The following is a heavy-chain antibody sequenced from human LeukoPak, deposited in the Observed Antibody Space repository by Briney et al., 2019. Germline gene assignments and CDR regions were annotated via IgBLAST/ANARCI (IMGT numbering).Heavy chain of an antibody. J-gene: IGHJ4*02. D-gene: IGHD1-26*01. CDR3: ARDRSPGGGATHFDN. CDR1: GFTFSLYS. V-gene: IGHV3-48*04. CDR2: ISSGTSTI. Sequence: GGSLRLSCAASGFTFSLYSMNWVRQAPGKGLEWVSYISSGTSTIYYADSVKGRFAISRDNAKNSLYLQMNSLRAEDTAVYYCARDRSPGGGATHFDNWGQGTLVTVSS.